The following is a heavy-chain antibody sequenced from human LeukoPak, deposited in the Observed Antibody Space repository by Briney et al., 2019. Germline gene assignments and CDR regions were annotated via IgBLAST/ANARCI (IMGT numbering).Heavy chain of an antibody. Sequence: SETLSLTCSVSGASINSEDYYWSWIRQPAGKALEWIGRIYRSGSPNYNPSVKSRVTISVDTSRNQFSLTLNSVTAADTAVYYCARSLHGVLALYYWGRGTLVSVSS. CDR1: GASINSEDYY. CDR2: IYRSGSP. V-gene: IGHV4-61*02. CDR3: ARSLHGVLALYY. D-gene: IGHD4-17*01. J-gene: IGHJ4*02.